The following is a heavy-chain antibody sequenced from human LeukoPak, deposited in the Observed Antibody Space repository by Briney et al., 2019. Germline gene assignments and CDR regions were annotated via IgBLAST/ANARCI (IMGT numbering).Heavy chain of an antibody. D-gene: IGHD4-11*01. Sequence: GGSLRLSCAASGFIYSHYGMHWVRQAPAKEVAWVAVIWSDGSNIFYPGSVKGRFTISRDNAHNKLFLQLNGLRAEDTAMYHCARDAQRGFDYSNSLEYWGHGTLVTVSS. CDR2: IWSDGSNI. J-gene: IGHJ4*01. V-gene: IGHV3-33*01. CDR1: GFIYSHYG. CDR3: ARDAQRGFDYSNSLEY.